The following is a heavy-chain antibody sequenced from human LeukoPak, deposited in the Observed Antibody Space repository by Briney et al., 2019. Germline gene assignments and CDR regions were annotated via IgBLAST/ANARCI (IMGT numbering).Heavy chain of an antibody. V-gene: IGHV3-33*01. CDR2: IWYDGSNK. D-gene: IGHD6-13*01. CDR3: ARDGIAAATDAFDI. Sequence: PGRSLRLSCAASGFTFSSYGMHWVRQAPGKGLEWVAVIWYDGSNKYYADSVKGRFTISRDNSKNTLYLQMNSLRAEDTAVYYCARDGIAAATDAFDIWGQGTMVTVSS. CDR1: GFTFSSYG. J-gene: IGHJ3*02.